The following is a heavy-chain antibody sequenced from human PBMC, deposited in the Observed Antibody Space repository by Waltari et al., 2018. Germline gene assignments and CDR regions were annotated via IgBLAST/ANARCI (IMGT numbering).Heavy chain of an antibody. V-gene: IGHV3-30-3*01. CDR2: ISYDGSNK. Sequence: QVQLVESGGGVVQPGRSLRLSCAASGFTFSSYAMHWVRQAPGKGLEWVAVISYDGSNKYYADSVKGRFTISRDNSKNTLYLQMNSLRAEDTAVYYCARDEDISSGWSGFDYWGQGTLVTVSS. CDR3: ARDEDISSGWSGFDY. J-gene: IGHJ4*02. CDR1: GFTFSSYA. D-gene: IGHD6-19*01.